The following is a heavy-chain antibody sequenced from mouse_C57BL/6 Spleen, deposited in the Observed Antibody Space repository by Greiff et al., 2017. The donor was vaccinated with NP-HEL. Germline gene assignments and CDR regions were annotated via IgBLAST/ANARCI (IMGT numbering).Heavy chain of an antibody. D-gene: IGHD3-2*02. V-gene: IGHV1-69*01. CDR3: ARSSGYGAMDY. CDR1: GYTFTSYW. CDR2: IDPSDSYT. Sequence: QVQLQQPGAELVMPGASVKLSCKASGYTFTSYWMHWVKQRPGQGLEWIGEIDPSDSYTNYNQKLKGKSTLTVDKSSSTAYMQLSSLTSEDSAVYYCARSSGYGAMDYWGQGTSVTVSS. J-gene: IGHJ4*01.